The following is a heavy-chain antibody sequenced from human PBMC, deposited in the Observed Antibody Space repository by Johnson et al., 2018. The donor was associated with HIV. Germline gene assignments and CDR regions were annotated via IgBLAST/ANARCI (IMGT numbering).Heavy chain of an antibody. J-gene: IGHJ3*02. D-gene: IGHD3-9*01. Sequence: QVQLVESGGGLVKPGRSLRLSCAASGFTFSNAWMSWVRQAPGKGLEWVALISHDGSNDYCADSVKGRFTISRDNSKNTMSLQMNSLRTEDTAVYYCAKDLRVFDWFNAYDAFDIWGQGTMVTVSS. CDR1: GFTFSNAW. CDR2: ISHDGSND. CDR3: AKDLRVFDWFNAYDAFDI. V-gene: IGHV3-30*18.